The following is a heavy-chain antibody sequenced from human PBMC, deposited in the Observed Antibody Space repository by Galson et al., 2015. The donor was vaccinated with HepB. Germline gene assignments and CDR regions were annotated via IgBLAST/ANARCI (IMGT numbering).Heavy chain of an antibody. CDR3: AREGGSGYCSGGRCYPSYYYGMDV. Sequence: CAISGDSVSSNSAARNWIRQSPSRGLEWLGRTYYRSKWYNDYAVSVKSRITINPDTSKNQFSLQLNSVTPEDTAVYYCAREGGSGYCSGGRCYPSYYYGMDVWGQGNTVTVSS. J-gene: IGHJ6*02. D-gene: IGHD2-15*01. CDR2: TYYRSKWYN. CDR1: GDSVSSNSAA. V-gene: IGHV6-1*01.